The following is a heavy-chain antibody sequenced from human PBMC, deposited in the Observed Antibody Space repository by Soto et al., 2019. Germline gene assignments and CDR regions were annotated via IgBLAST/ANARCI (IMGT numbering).Heavy chain of an antibody. Sequence: QVQLVQSGAEVKKPGSSVKVSCKASGGTFSSYTISWVRQAPGQGLEWMGRIIPILGIANYAQKFQGRVTITADKSTSTAYMELSSLRSEDTAVYYCARDLPYCDFWSGYYTGSDYWGQGTLVTVSS. J-gene: IGHJ4*02. CDR3: ARDLPYCDFWSGYYTGSDY. CDR2: IIPILGIA. CDR1: GGTFSSYT. V-gene: IGHV1-69*08. D-gene: IGHD3-3*01.